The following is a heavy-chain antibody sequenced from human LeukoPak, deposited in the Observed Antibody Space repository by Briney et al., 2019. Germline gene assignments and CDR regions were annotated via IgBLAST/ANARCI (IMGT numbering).Heavy chain of an antibody. D-gene: IGHD5-18*01. V-gene: IGHV3-23*01. CDR2: ISGSGGGT. CDR1: GFTFSSYA. J-gene: IGHJ4*02. CDR3: AKDFYPSGYTYGFLDY. Sequence: GGSLRVSCAASGFTFSSYAMSWVRQASGKGLEWASGISGSGGGTYYADSVKGRFTISRDNSKNTLYLQMNSLRAEDTAVYYCAKDFYPSGYTYGFLDYWGQGTLVTVSS.